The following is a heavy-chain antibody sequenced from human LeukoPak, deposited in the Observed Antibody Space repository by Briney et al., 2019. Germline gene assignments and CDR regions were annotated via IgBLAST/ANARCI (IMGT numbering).Heavy chain of an antibody. CDR3: ARIVPYNYGYVDS. D-gene: IGHD5-18*01. Sequence: SSETLSLTCTVSGGSISPYYWSWIRQPPGKGLEWIGYIYYTGNTNYNPSLRSRVTISVDTSKNQLSPKLTSVTAADTAVYYCARIVPYNYGYVDSWGQGTLITVSS. CDR1: GGSISPYY. J-gene: IGHJ4*02. V-gene: IGHV4-59*01. CDR2: IYYTGNT.